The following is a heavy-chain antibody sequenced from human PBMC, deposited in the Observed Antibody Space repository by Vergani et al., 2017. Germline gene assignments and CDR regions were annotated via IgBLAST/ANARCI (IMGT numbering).Heavy chain of an antibody. V-gene: IGHV4-39*01. CDR1: GGSISSSSYY. D-gene: IGHD6-13*01. CDR3: ARVRDFGRQQLVPYGMDV. Sequence: QLQLQESGPGLVKPSETLSLTCTVSGGSISSSSYYWGWIRQPPGKGLEWIGSIYYSGSTYYNPSLKSRVTISLDTSKNQFSLKLRSVTAADTAVYYCARVRDFGRQQLVPYGMDVWGQGTTVTVSS. J-gene: IGHJ6*02. CDR2: IYYSGST.